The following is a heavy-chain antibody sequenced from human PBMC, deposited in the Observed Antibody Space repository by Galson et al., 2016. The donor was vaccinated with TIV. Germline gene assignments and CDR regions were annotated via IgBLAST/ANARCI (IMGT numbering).Heavy chain of an antibody. D-gene: IGHD1-26*01. J-gene: IGHJ6*02. CDR1: GFTLSDYY. CDR2: ISYSGSPK. V-gene: IGHV3-11*01. Sequence: SLRLSCAASGFTLSDYYMTWIRQAPGQGLEWLSYISYSGSPKYDADSMKGRLTISRDIAKNSIYLDMSGLRAEDTAVYYCARYSGQYYAMDVWGQGTAVIVSS. CDR3: ARYSGQYYAMDV.